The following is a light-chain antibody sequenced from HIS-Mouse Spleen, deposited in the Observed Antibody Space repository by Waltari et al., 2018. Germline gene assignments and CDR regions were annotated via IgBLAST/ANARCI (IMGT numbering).Light chain of an antibody. V-gene: IGLV3-10*01. Sequence: SYELTQPPSVSVSPGQTARITCPGDALPKKYTYSYQQKSGQAPGLVIYEDSKRPSGIPERFSGSSSGTMATLTISGAQVEDEADYYCYSTDSSGNHRRVFGGGTKLTVL. CDR3: YSTDSSGNHRRV. J-gene: IGLJ3*02. CDR2: EDS. CDR1: ALPKKY.